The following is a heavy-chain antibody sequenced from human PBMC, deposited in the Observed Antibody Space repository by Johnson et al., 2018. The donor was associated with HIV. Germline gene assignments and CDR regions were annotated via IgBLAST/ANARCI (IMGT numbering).Heavy chain of an antibody. CDR2: IGPAGDT. CDR3: ASHYYDSSGYYFDAFDI. J-gene: IGHJ3*02. CDR1: GFTFSSYA. V-gene: IGHV3-13*01. D-gene: IGHD3-22*01. Sequence: VQLVESGGGVVQPGRSLRLSCAASGFTFSSYAMHWVRQAPGKGLEWVSAIGPAGDTYYPGSVKGRFTISRENAKNSLSLRMNSLRAGDTAVYYCASHYYDSSGYYFDAFDIWGQGTMVTVSS.